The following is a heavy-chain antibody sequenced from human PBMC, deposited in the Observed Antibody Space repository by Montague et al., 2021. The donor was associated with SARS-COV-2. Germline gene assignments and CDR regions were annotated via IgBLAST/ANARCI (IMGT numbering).Heavy chain of an antibody. D-gene: IGHD6-6*01. CDR1: GFTFGRYS. CDR2: IEGASIT. CDR3: AREGLSSSSVWAAHYGMDV. Sequence: SLRLSCAASGFTFGRYSMNWVRQAPGKGLEWISYIEGASITYYADSVRGRFTVSRDDAKDSLYLQMDSLRDDDTAVYYCAREGLSSSSVWAAHYGMDVWGQGTTVIVSS. J-gene: IGHJ6*02. V-gene: IGHV3-48*02.